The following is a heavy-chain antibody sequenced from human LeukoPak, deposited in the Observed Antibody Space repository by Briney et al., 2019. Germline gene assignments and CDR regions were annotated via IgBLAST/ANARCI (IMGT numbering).Heavy chain of an antibody. CDR3: ARERTPKPYYGSGSYDRYYDH. CDR1: GFTFSSYE. J-gene: IGHJ4*02. D-gene: IGHD3-10*01. Sequence: GVSLRLSCAASGFTFSSYEMNWVRQAPGKGLEWVSYISNSGSTIYYTDSVKGRFTISRDTTKNSLSVQMNSLRADDTAVYYCARERTPKPYYGSGSYDRYYDHWGQGTLVTVSS. CDR2: ISNSGSTI. V-gene: IGHV3-48*03.